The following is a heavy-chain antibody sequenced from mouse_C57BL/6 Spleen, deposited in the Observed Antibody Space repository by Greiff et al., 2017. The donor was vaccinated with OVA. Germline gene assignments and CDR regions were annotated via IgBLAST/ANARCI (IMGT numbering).Heavy chain of an antibody. CDR1: GYTFTSYW. V-gene: IGHV1-69*01. CDR3: ARSITMVTTGYAMDY. Sequence: QVQLQQPGAELVMPGASVKLSCKASGYTFTSYWMHWVKQRPGQGLEWIGEIDPSASYTNYNQKFKGKATLTVDKSSSTAYMQLSSLTSEYSAVYYCARSITMVTTGYAMDYWGQGTSVTVSS. J-gene: IGHJ4*01. CDR2: IDPSASYT. D-gene: IGHD2-2*01.